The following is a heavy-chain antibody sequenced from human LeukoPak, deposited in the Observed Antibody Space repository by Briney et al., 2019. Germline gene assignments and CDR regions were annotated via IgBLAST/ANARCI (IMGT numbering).Heavy chain of an antibody. Sequence: ASVKVSYKASGYTFTSYDINWVRQATGQGLEWMGWMNPNSGNTGYAQKFQGRVTMTRNTSISTAYMELSSLRSEDTAVYYCARAPSLGSSWYEWWLNWFDPWGQGTLVTVSS. CDR2: MNPNSGNT. CDR1: GYTFTSYD. V-gene: IGHV1-8*01. CDR3: ARAPSLGSSWYEWWLNWFDP. D-gene: IGHD6-13*01. J-gene: IGHJ5*02.